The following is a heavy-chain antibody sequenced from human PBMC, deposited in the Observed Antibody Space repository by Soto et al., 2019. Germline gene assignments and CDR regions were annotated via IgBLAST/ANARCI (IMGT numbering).Heavy chain of an antibody. J-gene: IGHJ4*02. CDR1: GYSFTSLD. CDR3: ARGVTAGVDY. V-gene: IGHV1-8*01. Sequence: ASVKVSCKASGYSFTSLDINWVRQTTGQGLEWMGWMQPSSGGTGYAQKFQGRVTMTRDTSINTAYMELSSLTSDDTAFYYCARGVTAGVDYWGQGTLVTVSS. CDR2: MQPSSGGT. D-gene: IGHD1-26*01.